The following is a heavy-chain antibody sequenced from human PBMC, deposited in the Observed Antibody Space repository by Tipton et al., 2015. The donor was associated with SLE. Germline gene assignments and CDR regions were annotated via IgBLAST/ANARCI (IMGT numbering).Heavy chain of an antibody. J-gene: IGHJ2*01. Sequence: TLSLTCAVYGGSFSGYYWSWIRPPPGKGLEWIGEINHSGSTNYNPSLKSRVTISVDTSKNQFSLKLSSVTAADTAVYYCARGVMTEWYFDLWGRGTLVTVSS. D-gene: IGHD3-22*01. CDR1: GGSFSGYY. CDR2: INHSGST. CDR3: ARGVMTEWYFDL. V-gene: IGHV4-34*01.